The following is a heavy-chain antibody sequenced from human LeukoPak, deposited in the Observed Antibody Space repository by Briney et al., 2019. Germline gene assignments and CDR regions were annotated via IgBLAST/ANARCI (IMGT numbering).Heavy chain of an antibody. V-gene: IGHV1-2*02. CDR1: GYTFTSYG. J-gene: IGHJ5*02. Sequence: ASVKVSCKASGYTFTSYGISWVRQAPGQGLEWMGWINPNSGGTNYAQKFQGRVTMTRDTSISTAYMELSRLRSDDTAVYYCARESEITMVRGVNCFDPWGQGTLVTVSS. CDR3: ARESEITMVRGVNCFDP. D-gene: IGHD3-10*01. CDR2: INPNSGGT.